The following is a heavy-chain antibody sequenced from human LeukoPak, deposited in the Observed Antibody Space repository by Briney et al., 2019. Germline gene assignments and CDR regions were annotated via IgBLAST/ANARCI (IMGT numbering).Heavy chain of an antibody. J-gene: IGHJ5*02. CDR1: GYIFTSYG. CDR2: ISAYNGNT. CDR3: ARESLPRYYYDSSGYWADNWFDP. D-gene: IGHD3-22*01. V-gene: IGHV1-18*01. Sequence: ASVKVSCKASGYIFTSYGISWVRQAPGQGLEWMGWISAYNGNTNYAQKLQGRVTMTTDTSRSTAYMELRSLRSDDTAVYYCARESLPRYYYDSSGYWADNWFDPWGQGTLVTVSS.